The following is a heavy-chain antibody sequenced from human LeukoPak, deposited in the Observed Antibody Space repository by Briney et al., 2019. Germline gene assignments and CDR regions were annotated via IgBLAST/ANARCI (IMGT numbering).Heavy chain of an antibody. CDR1: GGTFSSYA. CDR3: ARDLVHSGWFRDDY. V-gene: IGHV1-69*13. D-gene: IGHD6-19*01. CDR2: IIPIFGTA. Sequence: AASVKVSCKASGGTFSSYAISWVRQAPGQGLEWMGGIIPIFGTANYAQKFQGRVTITADESTSTAYMELSSLRSEDTAVYYCARDLVHSGWFRDDYWGQGTLVTVSS. J-gene: IGHJ4*02.